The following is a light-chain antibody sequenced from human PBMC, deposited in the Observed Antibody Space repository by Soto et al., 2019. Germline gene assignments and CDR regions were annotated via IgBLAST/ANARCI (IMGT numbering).Light chain of an antibody. Sequence: QSALTQPASVSGSPGQSITISCTGTSSDVGGYNYVSRYQQHPGKAPKLMIYEVSNRPSGVSNRFSGSKSGNTASLTISGLQAEDEADYYCSSYTSSSPYVFGTGTKVTVL. J-gene: IGLJ1*01. V-gene: IGLV2-14*01. CDR3: SSYTSSSPYV. CDR2: EVS. CDR1: SSDVGGYNY.